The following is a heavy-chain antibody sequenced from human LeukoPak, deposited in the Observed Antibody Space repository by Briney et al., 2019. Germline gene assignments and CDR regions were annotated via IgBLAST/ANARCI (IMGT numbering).Heavy chain of an antibody. CDR3: ARAIRSGLYFDY. CDR1: GGSISSYY. V-gene: IGHV4-59*08. CDR2: IYYSGST. D-gene: IGHD3-10*01. Sequence: SETLSLTCTVSGGSISSYYWSWIRQPPGKGLEWIGYIYYSGSTYYNPSLKSRVTISVDTSKNQFSLKLSSVTAADTAVYYCARAIRSGLYFDYWGQGTLVTVSS. J-gene: IGHJ4*02.